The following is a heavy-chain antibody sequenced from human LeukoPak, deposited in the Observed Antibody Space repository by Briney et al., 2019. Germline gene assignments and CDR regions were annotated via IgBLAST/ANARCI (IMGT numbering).Heavy chain of an antibody. Sequence: SETLSLTCTVSGGSISSYYWSWIRQPPGKGLEWIGYIYYSGSTNYNPSLKSRVTISVDTSKNQFSLKLSSVTAADTAVYYCARHPMVSRGPMVYFDYWGQGTLVTVSS. CDR2: IYYSGST. J-gene: IGHJ4*02. D-gene: IGHD3-10*01. V-gene: IGHV4-59*08. CDR1: GGSISSYY. CDR3: ARHPMVSRGPMVYFDY.